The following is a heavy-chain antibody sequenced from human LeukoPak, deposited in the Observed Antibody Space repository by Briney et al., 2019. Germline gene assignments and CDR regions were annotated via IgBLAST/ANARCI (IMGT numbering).Heavy chain of an antibody. J-gene: IGHJ4*02. CDR3: ARDNIVLMVLDY. Sequence: SETLSLTCTVSGGSISSGGYYWSWVRQHPGKGLEWIGYIYYSASTYYDPSLKSRVTISVDTSKNQFSLKLSSVTAADTAVYYCARDNIVLMVLDYWGQGTMVTVCS. CDR2: IYYSAST. D-gene: IGHD2-8*01. V-gene: IGHV4-31*03. CDR1: GGSISSGGYY.